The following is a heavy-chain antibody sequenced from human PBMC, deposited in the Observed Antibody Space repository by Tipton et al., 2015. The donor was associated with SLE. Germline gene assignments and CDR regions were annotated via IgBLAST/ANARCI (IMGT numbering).Heavy chain of an antibody. V-gene: IGHV4-34*01. CDR2: INHSGST. CDR3: ASRGIAAAGFLDY. J-gene: IGHJ4*02. D-gene: IGHD6-13*01. Sequence: TLSLTCAVYGGSFSGYYWSWIRQPPGKGLEWIGEINHSGSTNYNPSLKSRVTISVDTSKNQFSLKLSSVTAADTAVYYCASRGIAAAGFLDYWGQGTLVTVSS. CDR1: GGSFSGYY.